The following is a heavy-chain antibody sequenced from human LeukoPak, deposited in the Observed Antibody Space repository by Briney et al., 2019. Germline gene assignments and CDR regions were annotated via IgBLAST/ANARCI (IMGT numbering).Heavy chain of an antibody. Sequence: GGSLRLSCAASGFNVSSNYMSWVRQAPGKGLEWVSAISGSGGSTYYADSVKGRFTISRDNSKNTLYLQMNSLRAEDTAVYYCANWPRRLGVDYWGQGTLVTVSS. CDR3: ANWPRRLGVDY. D-gene: IGHD5-12*01. V-gene: IGHV3-23*01. J-gene: IGHJ4*02. CDR1: GFNVSSNY. CDR2: ISGSGGST.